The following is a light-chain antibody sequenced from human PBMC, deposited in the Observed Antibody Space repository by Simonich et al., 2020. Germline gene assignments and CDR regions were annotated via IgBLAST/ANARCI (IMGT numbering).Light chain of an antibody. CDR3: MQALQTWT. Sequence: DIVMTQSPLSLPVTPGEPASISCRSSQRLLHRNGYNYLDCYLQKPGQSPQLLIYLGSNRASGVPDRFSGSGSGTDFTLKISRVEAEDVGVYYCMQALQTWTFGQGTKVEIK. J-gene: IGKJ1*01. CDR1: QRLLHRNGYNY. V-gene: IGKV2-28*01. CDR2: LGS.